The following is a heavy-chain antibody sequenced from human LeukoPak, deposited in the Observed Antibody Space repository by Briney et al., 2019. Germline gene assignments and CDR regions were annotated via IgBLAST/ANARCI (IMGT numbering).Heavy chain of an antibody. CDR1: GYTFTDYY. Sequence: ASVKVSCKASGYTFTDYYMQWVRQAPGQGLEWMGWINPNSGGTHYAQKFQGRVTMTRDTSISTAYMELTSLRSDDSAVYYCARGPWPQPPPANFWGPGTPVPVSS. CDR3: ARGPWPQPPPANF. D-gene: IGHD2-2*01. CDR2: INPNSGGT. V-gene: IGHV1-2*02. J-gene: IGHJ4*02.